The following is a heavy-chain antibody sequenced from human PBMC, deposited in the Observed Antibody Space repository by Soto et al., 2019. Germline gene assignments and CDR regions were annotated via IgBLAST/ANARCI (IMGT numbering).Heavy chain of an antibody. CDR2: ISAYKGDT. CDR3: ARGGNYDFWSGYWNYYYYGMDV. J-gene: IGHJ6*02. CDR1: GYIFTSYG. V-gene: IGHV1-18*01. Sequence: ASVKVSCKAAGYIFTSYGITWVRQAPGQGLEWMGWISAYKGDTKYAQKFQGRVTMTRNTSISTAYMELSSLRSEDTAVYYCARGGNYDFWSGYWNYYYYGMDVWGQGTTVTVSS. D-gene: IGHD3-3*01.